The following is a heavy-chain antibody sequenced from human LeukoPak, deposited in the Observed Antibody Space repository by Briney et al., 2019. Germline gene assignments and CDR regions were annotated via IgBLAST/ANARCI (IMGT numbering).Heavy chain of an antibody. Sequence: GGSLRLSCVASGFTFSNYWIHWVRQAPGKGLVWVSHINYDGTDTIYAKSVKGRFTVSRDNGKNTVYLQMNSLRAEDTAVYYCARGRFSHGFDIWGERTMVTVSS. CDR1: GFTFSNYW. V-gene: IGHV3-74*01. D-gene: IGHD3-3*01. CDR3: ARGRFSHGFDI. J-gene: IGHJ3*02. CDR2: INYDGTDT.